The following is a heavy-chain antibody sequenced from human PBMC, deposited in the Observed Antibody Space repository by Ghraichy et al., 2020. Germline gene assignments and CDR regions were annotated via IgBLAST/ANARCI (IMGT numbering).Heavy chain of an antibody. J-gene: IGHJ4*01. Sequence: ASVKVSCKSSGYTFTRYGTSWVRQAPGQGLEWMGWINNDSGRTNYAPKFQGRVTMTTDASTSIVYMELTSLKSDDTAVYYCARELLMWSSNGAPPFDYWGHGTLVTVSS. CDR3: ARELLMWSSNGAPPFDY. CDR1: GYTFTRYG. CDR2: INNDSGRT. V-gene: IGHV1-18*01. D-gene: IGHD2-8*01.